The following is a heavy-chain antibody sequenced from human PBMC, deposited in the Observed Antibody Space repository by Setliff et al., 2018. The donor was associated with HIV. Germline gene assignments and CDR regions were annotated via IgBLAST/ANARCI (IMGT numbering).Heavy chain of an antibody. CDR2: ISGYNGNT. CDR3: ARGSSSIAAAYPDALDI. Sequence: ASVKVSCKASGYTFTSHGISWVRQAPGQGLEWMGSISGYNGNTNYAQKFRGRVTMTTDTSTSTAYMELRSLRSDDTAVYYCARGSSSIAAAYPDALDIWGQGTMVTVS. CDR1: GYTFTSHG. J-gene: IGHJ3*02. V-gene: IGHV1-18*01. D-gene: IGHD6-13*01.